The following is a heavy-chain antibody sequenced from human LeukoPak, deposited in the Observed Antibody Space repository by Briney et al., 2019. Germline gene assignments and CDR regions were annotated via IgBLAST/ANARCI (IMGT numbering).Heavy chain of an antibody. CDR2: ISGSGGST. D-gene: IGHD1-26*01. V-gene: IGHV3-23*01. CDR1: GFTFISYA. Sequence: GSLRLSCAASGFTFISYAMSWVRQAPGKGLEWVSGISGSGGSTYYADSVKGRFTISRDKSKNTLYLQMNSLRAEDTAVYYRAKRSPGRSGFDYWGQGTLVTVSS. CDR3: AKRSPGRSGFDY. J-gene: IGHJ4*02.